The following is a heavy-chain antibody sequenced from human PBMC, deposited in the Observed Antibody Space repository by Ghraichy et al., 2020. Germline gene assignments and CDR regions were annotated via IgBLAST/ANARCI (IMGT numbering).Heavy chain of an antibody. CDR2: IKEDGTET. V-gene: IGHV3-7*04. CDR1: GFSFSSFW. Sequence: GGSLRLSCAASGFSFSSFWMSWVRQAPGKGLEWVADIKEDGTETHYVDSVKGRFTISRDNAKNSLYLQMDDLRVEDTAIYYCVRDEGGVIYQYTYFDPWGQGTLVNVSS. D-gene: IGHD3-16*02. CDR3: VRDEGGVIYQYTYFDP. J-gene: IGHJ5*02.